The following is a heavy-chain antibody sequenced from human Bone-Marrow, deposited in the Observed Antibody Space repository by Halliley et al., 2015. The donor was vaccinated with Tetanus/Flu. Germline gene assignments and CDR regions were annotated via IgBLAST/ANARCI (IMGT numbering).Heavy chain of an antibody. CDR3: VTGKGWLPDY. CDR2: VYDSGST. Sequence: GKGLEWIGYVYDSGSTKYNPSLKSRVTISRDTSKNRFSLDLNSVTAADTAVYYCVTGKGWLPDYWGQGVLVTVSS. D-gene: IGHD5-12*01. J-gene: IGHJ4*02. V-gene: IGHV4-59*13.